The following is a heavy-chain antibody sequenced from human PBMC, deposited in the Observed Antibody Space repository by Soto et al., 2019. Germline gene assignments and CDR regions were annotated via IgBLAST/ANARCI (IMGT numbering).Heavy chain of an antibody. V-gene: IGHV4-61*01. J-gene: IGHJ5*02. D-gene: IGHD2-2*01. CDR2: IYYSGST. Sequence: PSETLSLTCTVSGGSVSSGSYYWSWIRQPPGKGLEWIGYIYYSGSTNCNPSLKSRVTISVDTSKNQFSLKLSSVTAADTAVYYCASDVPAAPNWFDPWGQGTLVTVSS. CDR1: GGSVSSGSYY. CDR3: ASDVPAAPNWFDP.